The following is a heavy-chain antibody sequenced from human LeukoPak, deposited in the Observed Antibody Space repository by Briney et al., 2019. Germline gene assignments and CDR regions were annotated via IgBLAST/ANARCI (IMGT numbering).Heavy chain of an antibody. CDR3: ARGGHYGSGSYYPEFDY. V-gene: IGHV3-21*01. CDR1: GFTFSSYS. Sequence: PGGSLRLSCAASGFTFSSYSMNWVRQAPGKGLEWVSSISSSSSYIYYADSVKGRFTISRDNAKNSLYQQMNSLRAEDTAVYYCARGGHYGSGSYYPEFDYWGQGTLVTVSS. CDR2: ISSSSSYI. J-gene: IGHJ4*02. D-gene: IGHD3-10*01.